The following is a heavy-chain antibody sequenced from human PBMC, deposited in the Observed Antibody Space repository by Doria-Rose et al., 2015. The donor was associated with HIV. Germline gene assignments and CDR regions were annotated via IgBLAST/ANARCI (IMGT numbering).Heavy chain of an antibody. CDR1: GDSISSSGYF. Sequence: QVQLQESGPGLGKPSQTLSLTCTVSGDSISSSGYFWGWIRQPPGKGLEWIGYMYYGGRSHYNPSLESRVSTSIDASKNQISLRLTSVTAADTAFYYCARDVTGHYYFDYGGQGTLGTGSS. CDR2: MYYGGRS. V-gene: IGHV4-30-4*01. CDR3: ARDVTGHYYFDY. J-gene: IGHJ4*02. D-gene: IGHD7-27*01.